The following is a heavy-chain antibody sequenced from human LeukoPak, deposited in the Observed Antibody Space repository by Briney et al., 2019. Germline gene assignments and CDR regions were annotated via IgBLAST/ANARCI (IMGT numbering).Heavy chain of an antibody. CDR1: GYTFTSYY. CDR3: ARAIAALYGMDV. J-gene: IGHJ6*02. V-gene: IGHV1-46*01. Sequence: GASVKVSCKASGYTFTSYYMHWVRPAPEQGLEWMGIINPSGGSTSYAQKFQGRVNMTRDTSTSTVYMELSSLRSEDTAVYYCARAIAALYGMDVWGQGTTVTVSS. D-gene: IGHD6-13*01. CDR2: INPSGGST.